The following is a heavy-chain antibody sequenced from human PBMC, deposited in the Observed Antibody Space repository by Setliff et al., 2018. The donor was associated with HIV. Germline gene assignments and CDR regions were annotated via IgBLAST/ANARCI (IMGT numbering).Heavy chain of an antibody. Sequence: GGSLRLSCTASGFMFGDYLINWFRQAPGKGLQWVANIKQDGSEKYYVDSVKGRFTISRDDSKNTLFLQLNTLRPEDTAVYYCASARIPTGGTSTSLDYWGQGALVTVSS. D-gene: IGHD1-1*01. J-gene: IGHJ4*02. CDR3: ASARIPTGGTSTSLDY. CDR2: IKQDGSEK. CDR1: GFMFGDYL. V-gene: IGHV3-7*01.